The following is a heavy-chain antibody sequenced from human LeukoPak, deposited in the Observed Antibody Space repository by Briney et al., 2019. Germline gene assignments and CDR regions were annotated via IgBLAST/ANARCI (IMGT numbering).Heavy chain of an antibody. CDR1: GGTFSSYA. CDR3: ARDRALRTIFGVITGQIGAFDI. V-gene: IGHV1-69*06. CDR2: IIPIFGTA. Sequence: GASVKVSCKASGGTFSSYAISWVRQAPGQGLEWMGGIIPIFGTANYAQKFQGRVTITADKSTSTAYMELSSLRSEDTAVYYCARDRALRTIFGVITGQIGAFDIWGQGTMVTVSS. J-gene: IGHJ3*02. D-gene: IGHD3-3*01.